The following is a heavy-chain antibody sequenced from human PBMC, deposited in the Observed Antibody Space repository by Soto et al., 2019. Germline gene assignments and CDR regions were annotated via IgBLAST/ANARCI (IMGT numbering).Heavy chain of an antibody. Sequence: EVQLLVSGGGLVQPGGSLRLSCAASGITFSSYAMNWVRQAPGKGLEWVSSISGSGGITHYADSVKGRFTISRDNSKNTLYLQMNTLRAEDTAIYYCAKAVATTFGWFDPWGQGTLVTVSS. CDR1: GITFSSYA. D-gene: IGHD2-15*01. CDR3: AKAVATTFGWFDP. V-gene: IGHV3-23*01. J-gene: IGHJ5*02. CDR2: ISGSGGIT.